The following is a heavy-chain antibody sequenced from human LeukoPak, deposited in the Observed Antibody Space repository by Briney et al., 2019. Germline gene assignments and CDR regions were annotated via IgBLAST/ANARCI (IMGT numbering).Heavy chain of an antibody. CDR2: INAGNGNT. D-gene: IGHD1-1*01. CDR3: ARKGWNFSFDY. Sequence: ASVKVSRKASGYTFTSYAMHWVRQAPGQRLEWMGWINAGNGNTKYSQKFQGRVTITRGTSASTAYMELSSLRSEDTAVYYCARKGWNFSFDYWGQGTLVTVSS. J-gene: IGHJ4*02. CDR1: GYTFTSYA. V-gene: IGHV1-3*01.